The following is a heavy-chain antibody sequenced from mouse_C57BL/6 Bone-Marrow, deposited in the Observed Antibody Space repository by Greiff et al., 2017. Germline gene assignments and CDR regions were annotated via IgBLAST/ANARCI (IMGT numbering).Heavy chain of an antibody. D-gene: IGHD2-12*01. CDR3: TRSYDKDY. Sequence: QVQLQQSGAELVRPGASVTLSCKASGYTFTDYEMHWVQQTPVHGLEWIGAIDPETGGSAYHQSFKGNAILTADKSASTAYIEIRSLTSEDTAVYYCTRSYDKDYWGQGTTLTVSS. J-gene: IGHJ2*01. CDR2: IDPETGGS. CDR1: GYTFTDYE. V-gene: IGHV1-15*01.